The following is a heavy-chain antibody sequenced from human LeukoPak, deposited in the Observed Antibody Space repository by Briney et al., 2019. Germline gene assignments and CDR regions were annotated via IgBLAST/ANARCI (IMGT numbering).Heavy chain of an antibody. CDR1: GFSFSTYA. Sequence: GGSLRLSCAASGFSFSTYAMSWVRQIPGKGLGWVSAISGSDPGTYYADSVKGRFTISRVNSRNTLYLQMNRLRVEDTAVYYCAKGSRGSCRGAYCYSFDNWGQGAVVTVSS. D-gene: IGHD2-21*02. J-gene: IGHJ4*02. CDR3: AKGSRGSCRGAYCYSFDN. V-gene: IGHV3-23*01. CDR2: ISGSDPGT.